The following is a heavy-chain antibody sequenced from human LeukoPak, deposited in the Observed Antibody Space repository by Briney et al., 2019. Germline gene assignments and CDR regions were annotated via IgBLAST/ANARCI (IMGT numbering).Heavy chain of an antibody. Sequence: ASVKISCKASGYTFTSYYMHWVRQAPGQGLEWMGWINAYNGDTNYAQKLRGRVTMTTDTSTSTAYMELSSLTSDDTAVYYCARVKDIVGVVAATRDNFDYWGQGTLVTVSS. CDR3: ARVKDIVGVVAATRDNFDY. D-gene: IGHD2-15*01. CDR1: GYTFTSYY. V-gene: IGHV1-18*04. J-gene: IGHJ4*02. CDR2: INAYNGDT.